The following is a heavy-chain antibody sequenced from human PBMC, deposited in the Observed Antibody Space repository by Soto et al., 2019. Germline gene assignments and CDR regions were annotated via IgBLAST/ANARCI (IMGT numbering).Heavy chain of an antibody. J-gene: IGHJ5*02. CDR1: GGAINSYY. Sequence: SETLSLTCTVSGGAINSYYWTWIRQPAGKGLERIGRIYSSGSTKYNPSLQSRVTMSLDTSKNQFSLRLTSVTAADTAFYYCARGQRFSDWFDPWGQGTLVTVSS. V-gene: IGHV4-4*07. D-gene: IGHD3-3*01. CDR3: ARGQRFSDWFDP. CDR2: IYSSGST.